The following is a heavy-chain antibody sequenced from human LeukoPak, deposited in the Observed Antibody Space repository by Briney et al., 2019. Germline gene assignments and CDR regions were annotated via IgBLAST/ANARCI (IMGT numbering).Heavy chain of an antibody. CDR1: GGSISSGSYY. CDR3: ARDFSSNYVGWFDP. CDR2: IYTSGST. J-gene: IGHJ5*02. V-gene: IGHV4-61*02. Sequence: SETLSLTCIVSGGSISSGSYYWSWIRQPAGKGLEWIGRIYTSGSTNYNPSLKSRVTISVGTSKNQFSLKLSSVTATDTAVYYCARDFSSNYVGWFDPWGQGTLVTVSS. D-gene: IGHD4-11*01.